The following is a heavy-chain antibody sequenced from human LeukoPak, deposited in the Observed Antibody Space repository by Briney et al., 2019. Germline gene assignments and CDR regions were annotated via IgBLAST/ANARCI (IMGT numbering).Heavy chain of an antibody. V-gene: IGHV3-23*01. D-gene: IGHD3-22*01. J-gene: IGHJ4*02. Sequence: LPGGSLRLSCAASGFTFSSYAMSWVCQAPGKGLEWVSAISGSGGSTYYADSVKGRFTISRDNSKNTLYLQMNSLRAEDTAVYYCAKDLKSGYYFGQFDYWGQGTLVTVSS. CDR1: GFTFSSYA. CDR2: ISGSGGST. CDR3: AKDLKSGYYFGQFDY.